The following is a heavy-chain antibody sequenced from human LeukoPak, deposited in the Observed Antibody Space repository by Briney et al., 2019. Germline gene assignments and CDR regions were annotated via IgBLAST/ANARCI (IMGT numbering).Heavy chain of an antibody. D-gene: IGHD1-26*01. CDR2: INHSGGT. Sequence: PSETLSLTCAVYGVSFSGYYWNWIRQPPGKGPEWIWEINHSGGTNYNPALKSRVTLSVDTCKNQFSLQLSSMTAADTAVYYCARQTTVGAHTWGQGTLVTVSS. V-gene: IGHV4-34*01. J-gene: IGHJ5*02. CDR1: GVSFSGYY. CDR3: ARQTTVGAHT.